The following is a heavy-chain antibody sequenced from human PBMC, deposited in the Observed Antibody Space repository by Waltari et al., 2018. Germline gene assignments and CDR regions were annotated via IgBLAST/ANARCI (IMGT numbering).Heavy chain of an antibody. CDR1: GGSISSSSYY. D-gene: IGHD5-12*01. V-gene: IGHV4-39*01. CDR3: AGHGGMATPYY. J-gene: IGHJ4*02. Sequence: QLQLQESGPGLVKPSETLSLTCTVSGGSISSSSYYWGWIRQPPGKGLEWIGSIYFRGSTYDDTTLNGGATISVDTTKNQFSLKLRYVTAADTAVYYCAGHGGMATPYYWGQGTLVTVSS. CDR2: IYFRGST.